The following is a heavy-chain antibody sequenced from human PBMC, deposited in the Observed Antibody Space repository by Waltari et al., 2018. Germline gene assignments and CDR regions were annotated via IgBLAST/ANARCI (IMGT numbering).Heavy chain of an antibody. Sequence: EVQLVESGGGLVKPGGSLRLSCAASGFTFSSYSMNWVRQAPGKGLEWVSSISSSSSYIYDADSVKGRFTSSRDNAKNSLYLQMNSLRAEDTAVYYCASGMRSYRSDYWGQGTLVTVSS. V-gene: IGHV3-21*01. CDR2: ISSSSSYI. D-gene: IGHD3-16*02. CDR1: GFTFSSYS. J-gene: IGHJ4*02. CDR3: ASGMRSYRSDY.